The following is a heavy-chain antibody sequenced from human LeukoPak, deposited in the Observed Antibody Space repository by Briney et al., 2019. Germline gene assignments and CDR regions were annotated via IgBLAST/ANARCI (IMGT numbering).Heavy chain of an antibody. V-gene: IGHV1-2*02. CDR3: ARDTGITIFGVVTREYNWFDP. CDR1: GYTFTGYY. CDR2: INPNSGGT. J-gene: IGHJ5*02. D-gene: IGHD3-3*01. Sequence: ASVKVCCKASGYTFTGYYMHWVRQAPGQGVEWMGWINPNSGGTNYAQKFQGRVTMTRDTSISTAYMELSRLRSDDTAVYYCARDTGITIFGVVTREYNWFDPWGQGTLVTVPS.